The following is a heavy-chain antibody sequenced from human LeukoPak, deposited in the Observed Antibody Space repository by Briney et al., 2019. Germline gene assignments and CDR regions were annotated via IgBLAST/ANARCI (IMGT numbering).Heavy chain of an antibody. CDR3: ARDTCSGGSCYYSWFDP. J-gene: IGHJ5*02. V-gene: IGHV1-8*01. D-gene: IGHD2-15*01. Sequence: ASVKVSCKASGYTFTSYDINWVRQATGQGLEWMGWMNPNSGNTGYAQKFQGRVTMTRNTSISTAYMELSSLRSEDTAVYYCARDTCSGGSCYYSWFDPWGQGTLVTVSS. CDR2: MNPNSGNT. CDR1: GYTFTSYD.